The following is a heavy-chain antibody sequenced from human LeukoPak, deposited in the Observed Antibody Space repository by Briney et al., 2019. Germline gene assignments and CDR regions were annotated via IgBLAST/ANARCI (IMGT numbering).Heavy chain of an antibody. J-gene: IGHJ4*02. Sequence: GRSLRLSCAASGFTFSSYGMHWVRQAPGKGLEWVAVIWYDGSNKYYADSVKGRFTISRDNSKNTLYLQMNSLRAEDTAVYYCASAQGIAAAGDYWGQGTVVTVSS. CDR3: ASAQGIAAAGDY. V-gene: IGHV3-33*01. D-gene: IGHD6-13*01. CDR2: IWYDGSNK. CDR1: GFTFSSYG.